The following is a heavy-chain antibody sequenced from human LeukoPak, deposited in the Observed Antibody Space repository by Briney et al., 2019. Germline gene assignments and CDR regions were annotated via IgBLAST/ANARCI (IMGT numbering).Heavy chain of an antibody. D-gene: IGHD6-13*01. CDR1: GGSISSYY. V-gene: IGHV4-4*07. CDR2: IYTSGST. Sequence: SETLSLTCTVSGGSISSYYWSWIRQPAGKGLEWIGRIYTSGSTNYNPSLKSRVTMSVDTSKNQFSLKLSSVTAADTAVYYCARDPLDPFSSSWYVWDWFDLWGQGTLVTVST. J-gene: IGHJ5*02. CDR3: ARDPLDPFSSSWYVWDWFDL.